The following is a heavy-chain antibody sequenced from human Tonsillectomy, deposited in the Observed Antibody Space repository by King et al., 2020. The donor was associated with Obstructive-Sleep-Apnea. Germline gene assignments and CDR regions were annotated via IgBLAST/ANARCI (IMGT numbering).Heavy chain of an antibody. CDR1: GFTFSSYA. CDR2: ISYDGSNK. Sequence: VQLVESGGGVVQPGRSLRLSCAASGFTFSSYAMHWVRQAPGKGLEWVAVISYDGSNKYYADSGDGRFTISRDNSKNTLYLQMNSLRAEDTAVYYGARDGIDSSGWYGVVNYFDYWGQGTLVTVSS. D-gene: IGHD6-19*01. CDR3: ARDGIDSSGWYGVVNYFDY. V-gene: IGHV3-30*04. J-gene: IGHJ4*02.